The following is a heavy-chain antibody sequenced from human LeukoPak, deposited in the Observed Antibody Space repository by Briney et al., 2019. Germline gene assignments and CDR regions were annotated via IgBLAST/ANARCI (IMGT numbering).Heavy chain of an antibody. CDR1: GFTFDDYA. CDR2: ISWNSGSI. D-gene: IGHD3-10*01. CDR3: AKSGGSGSYYVSWFDP. V-gene: IGHV3-9*01. J-gene: IGHJ5*02. Sequence: GRSLRLSCAASGFTFDDYAMHWVRQAPGKGLEWVSGISWNSGSIGYADSVKGRFTISRDNAKNSLYLQMNSLRAEDTALYYCAKSGGSGSYYVSWFDPWGQGTLVTVSS.